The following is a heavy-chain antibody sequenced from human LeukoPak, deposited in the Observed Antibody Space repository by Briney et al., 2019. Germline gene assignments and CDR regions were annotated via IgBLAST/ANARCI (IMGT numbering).Heavy chain of an antibody. Sequence: GGSLRLSCAASGFTFSTYAMTWVRQAPGKGLEWVSVISGSGGTTYYADSVKGRFTISRDNSKNTLYLEMNSLRAEDTAVYYCAKDSCSSSSCYWDCWGRGTLVTVSS. V-gene: IGHV3-23*01. D-gene: IGHD2-2*01. CDR2: ISGSGGTT. CDR3: AKDSCSSSSCYWDC. CDR1: GFTFSTYA. J-gene: IGHJ4*02.